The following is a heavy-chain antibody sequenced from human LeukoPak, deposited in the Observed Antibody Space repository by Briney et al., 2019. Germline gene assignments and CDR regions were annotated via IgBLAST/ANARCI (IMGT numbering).Heavy chain of an antibody. D-gene: IGHD3-10*01. J-gene: IGHJ3*02. V-gene: IGHV3-53*01. CDR2: IYSGGST. CDR1: GFTVSSNY. CDR3: ARGAEKILSFGEYPSDAFDI. Sequence: GGSLRLSCAASGFTVSSNYMSWVRQAPGKGLEWVSVIYSGGSTYYADSVKGRFTISRDNSKNTLYLQMNSLRAEDTAVYYCARGAEKILSFGEYPSDAFDIWGQGTMVSVTS.